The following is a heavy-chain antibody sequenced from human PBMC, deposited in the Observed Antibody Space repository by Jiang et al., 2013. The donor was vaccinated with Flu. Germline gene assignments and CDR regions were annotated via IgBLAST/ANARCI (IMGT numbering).Heavy chain of an antibody. CDR1: GGSFSGYY. J-gene: IGHJ4*02. CDR3: ARWLPAAKPPRMGPGYYFDY. CDR2: INHSGST. V-gene: IGHV4-34*01. D-gene: IGHD2-2*02. Sequence: PSETLSLTCAVYGGSFSGYYWSWIRQPQEGLEWIGEINHSGSTNYNPSLKSRVTISVDTSKNQFSLKLSSVTAADTAVYYCARWLPAAKPPRMGPGYYFDYWGQGTLVTVSS.